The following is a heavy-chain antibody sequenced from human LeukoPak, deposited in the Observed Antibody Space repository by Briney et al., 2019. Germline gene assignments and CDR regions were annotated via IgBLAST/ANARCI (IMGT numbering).Heavy chain of an antibody. J-gene: IGHJ4*02. V-gene: IGHV4-61*08. CDR3: ARTSGRPPYYFDS. CDR1: GDSISSRDYY. Sequence: SETLSLTCSVSGDSISSRDYYWSWIRQPPGKGLEWIGYIYYSGSTNYNPSLKSRVTISVDTSKNQFSLKLSSVTAADTAVYYCARTSGRPPYYFDSWGQGTLVTVSS. D-gene: IGHD3-10*01. CDR2: IYYSGST.